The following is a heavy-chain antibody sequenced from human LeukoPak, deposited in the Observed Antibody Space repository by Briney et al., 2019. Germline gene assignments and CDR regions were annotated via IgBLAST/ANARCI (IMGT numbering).Heavy chain of an antibody. CDR1: GGTFSSYA. J-gene: IGHJ5*02. V-gene: IGHV1-69*13. Sequence: SVKVTCKASGGTFSSYAISWVRQAPGQGLEWMGGIIPIFGTANYAQKFQGRVTITADESTSTAYMELSSLRSEDTAVYYCAGEAGGGEGYNWFDPWGQGTLVTVSS. D-gene: IGHD2-21*01. CDR2: IIPIFGTA. CDR3: AGEAGGGEGYNWFDP.